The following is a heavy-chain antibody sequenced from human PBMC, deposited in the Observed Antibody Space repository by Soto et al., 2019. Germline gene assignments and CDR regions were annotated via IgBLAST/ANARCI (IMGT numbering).Heavy chain of an antibody. CDR1: GFTFSNAW. J-gene: IGHJ4*02. CDR2: IKSKTDGETT. D-gene: IGHD3-16*01. V-gene: IGHV3-15*01. Sequence: PGGSLRLSCAASGFTFSNAWMNWVRQAPGKGLEWVGRIKSKTDGETTEYAAPVKGRFTISRDDSKNTVYLQMNNLKTEDTAVYYCSTGGYFLDYWGQGTLVTVSS. CDR3: STGGYFLDY.